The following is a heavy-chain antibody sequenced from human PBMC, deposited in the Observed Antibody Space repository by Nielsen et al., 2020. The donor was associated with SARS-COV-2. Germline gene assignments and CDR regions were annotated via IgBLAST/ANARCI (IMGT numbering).Heavy chain of an antibody. Sequence: VRQAPGKGLEWVAVISYDGSNKHYADSVKGRFTISRDNSKNTLYLQMNSLRAEDTAVYYCARGPYCSSTSCFHHYYYYGMDVWGQGTTVTVSS. CDR2: ISYDGSNK. J-gene: IGHJ6*02. D-gene: IGHD2-2*01. V-gene: IGHV3-30-3*01. CDR3: ARGPYCSSTSCFHHYYYYGMDV.